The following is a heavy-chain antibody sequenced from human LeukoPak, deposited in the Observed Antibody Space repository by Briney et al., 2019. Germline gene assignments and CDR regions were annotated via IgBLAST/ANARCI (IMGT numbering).Heavy chain of an antibody. J-gene: IGHJ3*02. V-gene: IGHV1-2*02. CDR3: ARDHTPEYYYDSSGYTAFDM. Sequence: ASVKVSCKASGYTFTGYYMHWVRQAPGQGLEWMGWINPNSGGTNYAQKFQGRVTMTRDTSISTAYMELRSLRSDDTAVYYCARDHTPEYYYDSSGYTAFDMWGQGTMITVSS. D-gene: IGHD3-22*01. CDR2: INPNSGGT. CDR1: GYTFTGYY.